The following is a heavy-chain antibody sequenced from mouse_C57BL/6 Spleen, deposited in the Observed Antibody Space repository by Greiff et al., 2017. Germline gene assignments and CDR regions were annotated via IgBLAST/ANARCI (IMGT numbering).Heavy chain of an antibody. V-gene: IGHV5-17*01. CDR2: ISSGSSTI. CDR3: ARTGGYDGLYYYAMDY. J-gene: IGHJ4*01. D-gene: IGHD2-2*01. Sequence: EVMLVESGGGLVKPGGSLKLSCAASGFTFSDYGMHWVRQAPEQGLEWVAYISSGSSTIYYAATVKGRFTISRDPAKNTLFLQMTSLRSEDTAMYYCARTGGYDGLYYYAMDYWGQGTSVTVSS. CDR1: GFTFSDYG.